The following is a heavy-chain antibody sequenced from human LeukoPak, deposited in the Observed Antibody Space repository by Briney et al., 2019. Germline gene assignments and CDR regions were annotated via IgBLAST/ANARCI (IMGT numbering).Heavy chain of an antibody. Sequence: PGGSLRLSCAASGFTFSSNGMHWVRQAPGKGLEWVAVIWYDGSKKYYADSVKGRFTISRDNSKNTLDLQMDSLRAEDTAVYYCARAVPNWGAFDYWGQGTLVTVSS. CDR1: GFTFSSNG. CDR2: IWYDGSKK. D-gene: IGHD7-27*01. V-gene: IGHV3-33*01. J-gene: IGHJ4*02. CDR3: ARAVPNWGAFDY.